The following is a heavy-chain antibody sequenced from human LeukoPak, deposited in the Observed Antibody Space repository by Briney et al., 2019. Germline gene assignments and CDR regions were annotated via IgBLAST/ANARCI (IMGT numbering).Heavy chain of an antibody. CDR3: ARAQKKYCYDSSGYYSRDYFDY. Sequence: SETLSLTCAVYGGSFSGYYWSWIRQPPGKGLEWIGEINHSGSTNYNPSLKSRVTISVDTSKNQFSLKLSSVTAADTAVYYCARAQKKYCYDSSGYYSRDYFDYWGQGTLVTVSS. D-gene: IGHD3-22*01. CDR1: GGSFSGYY. CDR2: INHSGST. V-gene: IGHV4-34*01. J-gene: IGHJ4*02.